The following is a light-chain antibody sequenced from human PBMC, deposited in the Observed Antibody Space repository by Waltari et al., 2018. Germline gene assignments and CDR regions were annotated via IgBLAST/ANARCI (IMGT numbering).Light chain of an antibody. CDR3: MQGTHWPPWT. V-gene: IGKV2-30*02. CDR1: QSLVHSDGNIY. CDR2: KVS. Sequence: DVVLTQSPLSLPVTLGQPASISCSSSQSLVHSDGNIYLNWFQQRPGQSPRRLIYKVSYRDAGVPDRFSGSGSGTDFTLKISRVEAEDVGVYYCMQGTHWPPWTFGQGTKVEIK. J-gene: IGKJ1*01.